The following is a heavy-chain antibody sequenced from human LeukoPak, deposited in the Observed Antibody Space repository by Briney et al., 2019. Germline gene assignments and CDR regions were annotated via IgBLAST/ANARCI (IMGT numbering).Heavy chain of an antibody. CDR2: INNSGST. CDR1: GGPISSYY. V-gene: IGHV4-4*07. Sequence: SETLPLTCSVSGGPISSYYWNWIRQPAGKGLEWIGRINNSGSTNYNPSLKSRVTISRDRSKNQFSLKLSSVTAADTAVYYCARSFTMKVEAFDILGQARKLTDSS. D-gene: IGHD3-22*01. CDR3: ARSFTMKVEAFDI. J-gene: IGHJ3*02.